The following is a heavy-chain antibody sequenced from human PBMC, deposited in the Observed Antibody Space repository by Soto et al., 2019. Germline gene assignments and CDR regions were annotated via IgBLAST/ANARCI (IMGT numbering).Heavy chain of an antibody. CDR1: GFTFSDHY. Sequence: DVHLVRSGGGLVQPGGSLRLSCVTSGFTFSDHYMTWIRQAPGRGLEWVANIKQDGSEQFYVDSVKGRFTIYRDNAKKSLFLQMDSLRFEDTRVYYCARESLLGARDDDADIWGQGTMVTVSS. J-gene: IGHJ3*02. V-gene: IGHV3-7*04. CDR2: IKQDGSEQ. D-gene: IGHD1-26*01. CDR3: ARESLLGARDDDADI.